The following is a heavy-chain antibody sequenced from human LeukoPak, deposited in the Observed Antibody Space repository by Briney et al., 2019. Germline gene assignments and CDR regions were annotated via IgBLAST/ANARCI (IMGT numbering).Heavy chain of an antibody. V-gene: IGHV1-8*03. Sequence: ASVKVSCKASGYTFTSYDINWVRQATRQGLEWMGWMNPNSGNTGYAQKFQGRVTITRNTSISTAYMELGSLRSEDTAVYYCARALRRYDFWSGYSGLVLGYWGQGTLVTVSS. J-gene: IGHJ4*02. CDR2: MNPNSGNT. CDR1: GYTFTSYD. D-gene: IGHD3-3*01. CDR3: ARALRRYDFWSGYSGLVLGY.